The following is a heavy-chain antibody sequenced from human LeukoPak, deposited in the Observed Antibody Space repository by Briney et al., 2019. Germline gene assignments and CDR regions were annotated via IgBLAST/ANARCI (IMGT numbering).Heavy chain of an antibody. J-gene: IGHJ5*02. CDR1: GFTFSTYW. Sequence: AGGSLRLSCAASGFTFSTYWMHWVRQAPGKGLEWVANVKQDGSEKYYVDSVKGRFTISRDNAKNSLYLQMNGLRTEDTAVYYCAREQRISMLMMSRIWFDPWGQGTLVTVSS. CDR2: VKQDGSEK. V-gene: IGHV3-7*01. D-gene: IGHD3-10*02. CDR3: AREQRISMLMMSRIWFDP.